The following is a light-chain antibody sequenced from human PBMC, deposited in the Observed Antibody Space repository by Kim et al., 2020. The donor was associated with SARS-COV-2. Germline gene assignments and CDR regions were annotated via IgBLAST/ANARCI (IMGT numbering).Light chain of an antibody. CDR2: DAI. J-gene: IGKJ1*01. CDR1: QHISNS. CDR3: QQCYTYPLCS. Sequence: AIRMSQSPSSLSASAGDRVTISCRATQHISNSLAWYQQRPGKAPKLLIYDAISLQSAVPSRFSGSGFGTNFTLTISCLQSEDSAVYYCQQCYTYPLCSFGQGTKVDIK. V-gene: IGKV1-8*01.